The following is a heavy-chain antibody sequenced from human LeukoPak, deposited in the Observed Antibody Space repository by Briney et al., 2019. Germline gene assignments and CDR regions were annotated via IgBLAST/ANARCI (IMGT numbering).Heavy chain of an antibody. Sequence: AASVKVSCKASGYTFTSYGISWVRQAPGQGLEWMGWISAYNGNTNYAQKLQGRVTMTTDTSTSTAYMELRSLRSDDTAVYYCAGADVVVPAAYDSVWFDPWGQGTLVTVSS. D-gene: IGHD2-2*01. V-gene: IGHV1-18*01. CDR3: AGADVVVPAAYDSVWFDP. CDR2: ISAYNGNT. J-gene: IGHJ5*02. CDR1: GYTFTSYG.